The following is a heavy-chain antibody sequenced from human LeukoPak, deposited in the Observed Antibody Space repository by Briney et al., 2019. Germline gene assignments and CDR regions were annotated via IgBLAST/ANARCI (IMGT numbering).Heavy chain of an antibody. CDR2: IYYSGST. CDR3: ARDMTDWWFDP. D-gene: IGHD3-9*01. Sequence: TLSLTCTVSGGSISSGGYYWSWIRQHPGKGLEWIGYIYYSGSTHYNPSLKSRVTISVDTSKNQFSLKLSSVTAADTAVYYCARDMTDWWFDPWGQGTLVTVSS. CDR1: GGSISSGGYY. V-gene: IGHV4-31*03. J-gene: IGHJ5*02.